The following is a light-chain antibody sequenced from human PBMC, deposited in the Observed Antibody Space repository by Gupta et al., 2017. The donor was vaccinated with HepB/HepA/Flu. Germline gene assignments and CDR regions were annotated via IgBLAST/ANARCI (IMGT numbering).Light chain of an antibody. CDR1: QDISSY. V-gene: IGKV1-39*01. CDR3: QQSHSTPYT. J-gene: IGKJ2*01. CDR2: AAS. Sequence: SLSASVGDRVTITCRTSQDISSYLNWYQQKPGQAPKVLIYAASSLESGVPSRFSGSGSGTDFTLTISRLLPEDFAIYYCQQSHSTPYTFGQGTKMEIK.